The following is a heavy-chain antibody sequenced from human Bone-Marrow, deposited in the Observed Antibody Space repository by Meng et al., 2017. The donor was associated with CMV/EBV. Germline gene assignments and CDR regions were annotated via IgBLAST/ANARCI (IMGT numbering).Heavy chain of an antibody. J-gene: IGHJ6*02. CDR3: ARPYDFWSGYLNGMDV. Sequence: GGSLRLSCAASGFTFSSYSMNWVRQAPGKGLEWVSYISSSSTIYYADSVKGRFTISRDNAKNSLYLQMNSLRAEDTAVYYCARPYDFWSGYLNGMDVWGQGTTVTVSS. D-gene: IGHD3-3*01. CDR1: GFTFSSYS. V-gene: IGHV3-48*04. CDR2: ISSSSTI.